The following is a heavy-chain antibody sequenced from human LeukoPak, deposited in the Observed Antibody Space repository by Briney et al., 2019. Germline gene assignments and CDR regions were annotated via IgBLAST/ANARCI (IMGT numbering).Heavy chain of an antibody. Sequence: SVKVSFKASGGTFSNYAINWVRQAPGQGLEWMGRIIPILDIANYAQKLQGRVTITADKSTSTAYMELISLTSEDTAVYYCARDREYCSSATCYNAFDIWGQGTMVTVSS. D-gene: IGHD2-2*02. CDR1: GGTFSNYA. CDR3: ARDREYCSSATCYNAFDI. J-gene: IGHJ3*02. CDR2: IIPILDIA. V-gene: IGHV1-69*04.